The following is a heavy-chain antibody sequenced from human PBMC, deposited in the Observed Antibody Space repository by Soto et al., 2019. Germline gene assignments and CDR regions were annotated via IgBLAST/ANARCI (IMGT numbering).Heavy chain of an antibody. V-gene: IGHV1-69*13. CDR1: GGTFSSYA. CDR3: ARVSEYYYYGMDV. D-gene: IGHD6-19*01. J-gene: IGHJ6*02. Sequence: SVKVSCKASGGTFSSYAISWVRQAPGQGLEWMGGIIPIFGTANYAQKFQGRVTITADESTSTAYMELSSLRYEDTAVYYCARVSEYYYYGMDVWGQGTTVTVSS. CDR2: IIPIFGTA.